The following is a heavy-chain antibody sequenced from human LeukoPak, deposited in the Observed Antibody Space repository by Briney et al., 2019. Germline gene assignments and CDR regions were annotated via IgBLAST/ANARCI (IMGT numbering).Heavy chain of an antibody. D-gene: IGHD6-19*01. Sequence: GGSLRLSCAASGFTFSNYAMSWGRQAPGKGLEWVSVISDIGDITYYADSVKGRFTISRDNSKNTLYLQMNSLRAEDTAVYYCAKVGAAGIAVVLVDYWGQGTLVTVSS. V-gene: IGHV3-23*01. CDR1: GFTFSNYA. CDR3: AKVGAAGIAVVLVDY. J-gene: IGHJ4*02. CDR2: ISDIGDIT.